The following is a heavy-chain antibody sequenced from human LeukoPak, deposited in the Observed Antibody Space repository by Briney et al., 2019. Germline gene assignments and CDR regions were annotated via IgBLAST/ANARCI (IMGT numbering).Heavy chain of an antibody. Sequence: GGSLRLSCAASGNYWMHWVRQAPGKGLVWVSHINSDGSWTSYANSVKGRFTISKDNAKNTVYLQMNNLRAEDTAVYYCVSFYETYRGRGTLVTVSS. V-gene: IGHV3-74*01. D-gene: IGHD2-2*01. J-gene: IGHJ4*02. CDR1: GNYW. CDR2: INSDGSWT. CDR3: VSFYETY.